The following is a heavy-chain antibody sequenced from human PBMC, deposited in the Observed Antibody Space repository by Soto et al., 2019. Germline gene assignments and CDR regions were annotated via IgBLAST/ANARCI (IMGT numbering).Heavy chain of an antibody. V-gene: IGHV3-20*04. CDR3: ARDSGSGSSLFDY. CDR1: GFTFDDYG. D-gene: IGHD3-10*01. Sequence: GGSLRLSCAASGFTFDDYGISWVRQAPGKGLEWVSGINWNGGSTGYADSVKGRFTISRDNAKNSLYLQMNSLRAEDTAVYYCARDSGSGSSLFDYWGQRTLVTVSS. CDR2: INWNGGST. J-gene: IGHJ4*02.